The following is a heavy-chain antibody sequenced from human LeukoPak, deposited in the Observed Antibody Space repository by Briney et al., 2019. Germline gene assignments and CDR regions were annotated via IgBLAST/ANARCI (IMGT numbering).Heavy chain of an antibody. Sequence: NPGGSLRLSCVASGFTFSSYSIHWVRQAPGKGLEWVSSVGNASPYIYYADSVKGRFTFSRDNAKNSLYLQMNSLRDEDTAVYYCARGDDSQQRNDALDIWGQGTMVTVSS. V-gene: IGHV3-21*01. J-gene: IGHJ3*02. CDR3: ARGDDSQQRNDALDI. CDR1: GFTFSSYS. D-gene: IGHD3-16*01. CDR2: VGNASPYI.